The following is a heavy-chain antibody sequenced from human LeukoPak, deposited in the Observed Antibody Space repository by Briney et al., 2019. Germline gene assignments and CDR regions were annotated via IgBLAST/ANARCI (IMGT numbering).Heavy chain of an antibody. CDR3: ASDYGDTGY. D-gene: IGHD4-17*01. Sequence: ASVTVSCKASGYTFTSYAMHWVRQAPGQRLEWMGWINAGNGNTKYSQKFQGRVTITRDTSTSTVYMELSSLRSEDTAVYYCASDYGDTGYWGQGTLVTVSS. J-gene: IGHJ4*02. CDR1: GYTFTSYA. CDR2: INAGNGNT. V-gene: IGHV1-3*01.